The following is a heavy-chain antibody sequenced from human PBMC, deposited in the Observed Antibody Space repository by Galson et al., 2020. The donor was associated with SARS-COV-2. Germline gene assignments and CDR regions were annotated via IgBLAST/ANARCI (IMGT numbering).Heavy chain of an antibody. V-gene: IGHV3-48*01. CDR1: GFTFDGYS. CDR3: VRGTARRYFDR. CDR2: ISSSSYTI. J-gene: IGHJ4*02. Sequence: GESLKISCAASGFTFDGYSMDWVRQAPVKALEWLAYISSSSYTIYYADSVRGRFTISRDNGDNSLHLEMNSLRAEDTAIYYCVRGTARRYFDRWGPGTLVTVSS. D-gene: IGHD2-21*02.